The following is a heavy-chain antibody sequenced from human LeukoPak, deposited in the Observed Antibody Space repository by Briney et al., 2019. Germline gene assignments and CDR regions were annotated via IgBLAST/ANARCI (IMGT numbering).Heavy chain of an antibody. CDR2: IKQDESEK. CDR1: GFTLSSYW. CDR3: ARATDYVDIYDAFDI. V-gene: IGHV3-7*02. Sequence: PGGSLRLSCAASGFTLSSYWMTWVRQAPGKGLEWVANIKQDESEKYYVDSVKGRFTISRDNANNSLYLQMNSLRAEDTAVYYCARATDYVDIYDAFDIWGQGTMVTVSS. D-gene: IGHD4-17*01. J-gene: IGHJ3*02.